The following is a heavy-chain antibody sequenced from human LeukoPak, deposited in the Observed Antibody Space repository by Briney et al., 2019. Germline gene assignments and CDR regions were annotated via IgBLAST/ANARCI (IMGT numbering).Heavy chain of an antibody. V-gene: IGHV3-7*01. CDR1: GFTFSSYW. Sequence: GGSLRLSCAASGFTFSSYWMSWVRQAPGKGLEWVANIKQDGSEKYYVDSVKGRFTISRDNAKNSLYLQINSLRAEDTAGYYCARVRNDDILTGYYRAGGAFDIWGQGTMVTVSS. D-gene: IGHD3-9*01. CDR3: ARVRNDDILTGYYRAGGAFDI. J-gene: IGHJ3*02. CDR2: IKQDGSEK.